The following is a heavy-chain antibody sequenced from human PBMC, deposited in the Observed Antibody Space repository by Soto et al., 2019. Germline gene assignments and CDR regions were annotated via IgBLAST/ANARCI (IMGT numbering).Heavy chain of an antibody. CDR3: AKVTNNVWSGHRSDYYFYGMDV. V-gene: IGHV3-23*01. Sequence: EVQLLESGGGLVQPGGSLRLSCAASGFTFSSYALNWVRQAPGKGLERVSAIGGSGSGTYYADSVKGRFTISRDNSKNTLYLQMNNLRVDETAVYYCAKVTNNVWSGHRSDYYFYGMDVWGQGTTVTVSS. D-gene: IGHD3-3*01. CDR2: IGGSGSGT. J-gene: IGHJ6*02. CDR1: GFTFSSYA.